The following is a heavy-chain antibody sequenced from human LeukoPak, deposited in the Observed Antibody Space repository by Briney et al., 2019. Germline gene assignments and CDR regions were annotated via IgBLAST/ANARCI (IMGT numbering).Heavy chain of an antibody. Sequence: PGRSLRLSCAASGFTFSSYAMSWVRQAPGKGLEWVSTISGSGGSTYYADSVKGRFTISRDNSKNTLYLQMNSLRAEDTAVYYCAKDYASDGGRYPYNWFDPWGQGTLVTVSS. D-gene: IGHD3-9*01. CDR3: AKDYASDGGRYPYNWFDP. CDR2: ISGSGGST. V-gene: IGHV3-23*01. J-gene: IGHJ5*02. CDR1: GFTFSSYA.